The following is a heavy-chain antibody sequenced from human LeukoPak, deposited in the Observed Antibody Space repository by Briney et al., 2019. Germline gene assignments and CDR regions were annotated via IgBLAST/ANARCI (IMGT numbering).Heavy chain of an antibody. CDR1: GGFIRSGGYY. Sequence: PSETLSLTCTVSGGFIRSGGYYWNWIRQFPGKGLQWIGYIYYGGTTYYNPSLESRVSISVDTSKNQFSLKLTSVTAADTAIYYCARAQYYDILTHSNWFDPWGQGTLASVSS. V-gene: IGHV4-31*03. D-gene: IGHD3-9*01. CDR3: ARAQYYDILTHSNWFDP. J-gene: IGHJ5*02. CDR2: IYYGGTT.